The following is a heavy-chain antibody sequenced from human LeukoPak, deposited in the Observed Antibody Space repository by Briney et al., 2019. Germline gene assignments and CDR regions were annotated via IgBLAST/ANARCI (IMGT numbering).Heavy chain of an antibody. CDR1: GFTFSSYA. CDR3: ARSGRRELPRTHFDY. Sequence: GGSLRLSCAASGFTFSSYAMHWVRRAPGKGLEWVAVISYDGSNKYYADSVKGRFTISRDNSKNTLYLQMNSLRGEDTAVYYCARSGRRELPRTHFDYWGQGTLVTVSS. J-gene: IGHJ4*02. V-gene: IGHV3-30*04. D-gene: IGHD1-26*01. CDR2: ISYDGSNK.